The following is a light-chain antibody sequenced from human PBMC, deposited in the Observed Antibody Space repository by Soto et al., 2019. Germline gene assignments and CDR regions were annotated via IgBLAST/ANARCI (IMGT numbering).Light chain of an antibody. J-gene: IGKJ2*01. Sequence: VLTQSPGTLSLSPGERATLSCRASQSVTNKYLACYQQKPGQAPRLLIFGSSDRATGIPDRFSGSGSGTDFTLTISRLEPEDLAVYYCQQYGSSPPYTFGQGTKLEI. V-gene: IGKV3-20*01. CDR3: QQYGSSPPYT. CDR2: GSS. CDR1: QSVTNKY.